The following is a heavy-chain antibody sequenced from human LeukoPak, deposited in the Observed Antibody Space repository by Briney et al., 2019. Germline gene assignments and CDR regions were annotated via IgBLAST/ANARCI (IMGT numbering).Heavy chain of an antibody. CDR2: IYTSGST. CDR1: GGSISSYY. Sequence: SETLSLTCTVSGGSISSYYWSWIRQPAGKGLEWIGRIYTSGSTNYNPSLKSRVTISVDTSKNQFSLKLSSVTAADTAVYYCARRLSSGYYYGRGYYFDYWGQGTLVTVSS. V-gene: IGHV4-4*07. J-gene: IGHJ4*02. D-gene: IGHD3-22*01. CDR3: ARRLSSGYYYGRGYYFDY.